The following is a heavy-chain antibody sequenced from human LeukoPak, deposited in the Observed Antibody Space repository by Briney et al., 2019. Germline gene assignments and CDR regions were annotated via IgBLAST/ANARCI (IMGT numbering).Heavy chain of an antibody. CDR3: ARDRFGVFDY. CDR1: GFTFTEYY. V-gene: IGHV3-11*01. CDR2: TSSFDGTV. J-gene: IGHJ4*02. Sequence: PGGSLRLSCAASGFTFTEYYMSWIRQAPGKGPEWTSYTSSFDGTVNYAESVKGRFTISRDNAKSLLYLQMSSLRDEDTAVYYCARDRFGVFDYWGQGTLVSVSS. D-gene: IGHD3-10*01.